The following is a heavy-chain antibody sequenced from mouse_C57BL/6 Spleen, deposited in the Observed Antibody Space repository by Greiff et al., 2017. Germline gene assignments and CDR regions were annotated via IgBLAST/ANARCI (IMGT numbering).Heavy chain of an antibody. CDR2: IYPGSGST. CDR1: GYTFTSYW. D-gene: IGHD2-5*01. Sequence: QVQLQQPGAELVKPGASVKMSCKASGYTFTSYWITWVKQRPGQGLEWIGDIYPGSGSTNYNEKFKGKATLTVDTSSSTAYMQLSSLTSEDSAVYYCARWSFTDYYSNCPHYYYAMDYWGQGTSVTVSS. V-gene: IGHV1-55*01. J-gene: IGHJ4*01. CDR3: ARWSFTDYYSNCPHYYYAMDY.